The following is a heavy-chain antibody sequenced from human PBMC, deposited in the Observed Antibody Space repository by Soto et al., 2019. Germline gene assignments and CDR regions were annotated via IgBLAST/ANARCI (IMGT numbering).Heavy chain of an antibody. CDR1: GYTFTSYG. CDR2: VSAYNGNT. D-gene: IGHD1-1*01. CDR3: ARTTRMAGVYYFDY. V-gene: IGHV1-18*01. J-gene: IGHJ4*02. Sequence: ASVKVSCKASGYTFTSYGISWVRQAPGQGLEWMGWVSAYNGNTNYAQKLQGRVTMTTDTSTSTAYMELRGLRSDDTAVYYCARTTRMAGVYYFDYWGQGTLVTVSS.